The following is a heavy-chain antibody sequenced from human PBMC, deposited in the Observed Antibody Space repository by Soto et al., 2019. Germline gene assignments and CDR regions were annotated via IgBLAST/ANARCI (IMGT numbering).Heavy chain of an antibody. V-gene: IGHV3-23*01. CDR1: GFTFSSYA. CDR2: ISGSGGST. J-gene: IGHJ3*02. D-gene: IGHD3-22*01. Sequence: PGGSLRLSCAASGFTFSSYAMSWVRQAPGKGLEWVSAISGSGGSTYYADSVKGRFTISRDNSKNTRYLQMNSLRAEDTAVYYCAKDQVLTYYYDSSLAFDIWGQGTMVTVSS. CDR3: AKDQVLTYYYDSSLAFDI.